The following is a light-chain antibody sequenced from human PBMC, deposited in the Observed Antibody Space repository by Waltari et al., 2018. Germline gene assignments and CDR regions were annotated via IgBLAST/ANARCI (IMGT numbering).Light chain of an antibody. CDR2: WTS. CDR3: QQYYSPPWT. J-gene: IGKJ1*01. V-gene: IGKV4-1*01. CDR1: ESVLHNINNQNY. Sequence: DIVMTQSPDSLAVSLGERATINCRSSESVLHNINNQNYLAWYQQKEGQPPKLLIYWTSTQQSGVPDRFSGSGSGTDFTLTINSLQTEDVAVYYCQQYYSPPWTFGQGTKVEV.